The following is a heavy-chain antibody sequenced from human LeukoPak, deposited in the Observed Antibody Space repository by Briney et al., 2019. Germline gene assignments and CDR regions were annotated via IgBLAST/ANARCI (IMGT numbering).Heavy chain of an antibody. Sequence: GEPLKFSCQCSGYSFTSYSIGWLRKMPGKGLGWLGIIYPGDSDTRYRPSFQGQVTISADKSISPAFLQWSSLQPSATAMFYCATIAVAGTRNNPFDYWGQGTLVTVSS. CDR2: IYPGDSDT. CDR1: GYSFTSYS. V-gene: IGHV5-51*01. CDR3: ATIAVAGTRNNPFDY. D-gene: IGHD6-13*01. J-gene: IGHJ4*02.